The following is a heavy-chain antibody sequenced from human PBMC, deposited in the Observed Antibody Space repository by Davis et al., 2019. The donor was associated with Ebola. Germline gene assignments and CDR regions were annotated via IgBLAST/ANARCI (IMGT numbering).Heavy chain of an antibody. J-gene: IGHJ6*02. D-gene: IGHD3-3*01. V-gene: IGHV3-30*19. CDR3: AREERFLEWLEGNYYYGMDV. CDR2: ISYDGSNK. Sequence: GGSLRLSCAASGFTFSSYGMHWVRQAPGKGLEWVAVISYDGSNKYYADSVKGRFTISRDNSKNTLYLQMNSLRAEDTAVYYCAREERFLEWLEGNYYYGMDVWGQGTTVTVSS. CDR1: GFTFSSYG.